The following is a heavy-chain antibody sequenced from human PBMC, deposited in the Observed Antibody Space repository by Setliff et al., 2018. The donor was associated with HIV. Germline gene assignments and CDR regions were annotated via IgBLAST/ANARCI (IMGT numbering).Heavy chain of an antibody. Sequence: ASVKVSCKASGYTFSGYYIRWVRQAPGQGLEWMGWINPNSGGTNYAQKFQGRVTMTRDTSISTAYMELSRLRSDDTAVYYCARGDIIAVPAAIDMDVWGKGTTVTVSS. V-gene: IGHV1-2*02. CDR3: ARGDIIAVPAAIDMDV. J-gene: IGHJ6*03. CDR2: INPNSGGT. CDR1: GYTFSGYY. D-gene: IGHD2-2*01.